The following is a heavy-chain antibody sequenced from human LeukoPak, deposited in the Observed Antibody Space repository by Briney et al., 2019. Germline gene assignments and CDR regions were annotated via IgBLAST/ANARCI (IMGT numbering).Heavy chain of an antibody. D-gene: IGHD3-9*01. CDR3: AKGDILPGYYRDYFDY. CDR1: GFTFSSYG. Sequence: PGGSLRLSCAASGFTFSSYGMHWVRQAPGKGLEWMAGISYDGGNKYYAESVKGRVTMSRDNSTNTLYLQMNSLRADDTAVYYCAKGDILPGYYRDYFDYWGQGTLVTVSS. V-gene: IGHV3-30*18. J-gene: IGHJ4*02. CDR2: ISYDGGNK.